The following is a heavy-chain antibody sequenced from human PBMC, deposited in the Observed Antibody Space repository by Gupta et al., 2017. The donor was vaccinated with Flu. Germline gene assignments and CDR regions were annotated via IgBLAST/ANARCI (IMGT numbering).Heavy chain of an antibody. J-gene: IGHJ6*02. Sequence: QLVQSGAEVNKPGESLKISCKGSGSSFTSHWIVWVRQVPGQGLGWVGIIYPGDSDTRYIPSFQGQVTVSADTSITTAYLQWRSLKASDTAMYYCSRLRDWGYGMDVWGQGTTVTVSS. CDR3: SRLRDWGYGMDV. D-gene: IGHD3-16*01. V-gene: IGHV5-51*03. CDR1: GSSFTSHW. CDR2: IYPGDSDT.